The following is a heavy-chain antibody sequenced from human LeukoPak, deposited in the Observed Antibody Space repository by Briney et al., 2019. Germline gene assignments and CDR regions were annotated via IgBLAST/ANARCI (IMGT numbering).Heavy chain of an antibody. CDR1: GFTFSRYY. Sequence: GGSLRLSCATSGFTFSRYYMSWVRQTPGKGLEWVSGISGNGVKTFYADSVKGRFTISRDNSKKTVDLQMNSLRVEDTAIFYCAKIVVPAAYYFYGMDVWGQGTTVTVSS. J-gene: IGHJ6*02. V-gene: IGHV3-23*01. CDR2: ISGNGVKT. CDR3: AKIVVPAAYYFYGMDV. D-gene: IGHD2-2*01.